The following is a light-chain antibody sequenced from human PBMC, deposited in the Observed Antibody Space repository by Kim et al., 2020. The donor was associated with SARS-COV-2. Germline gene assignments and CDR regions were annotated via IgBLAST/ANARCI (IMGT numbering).Light chain of an antibody. CDR3: QQYNNWPRT. J-gene: IGKJ1*01. CDR2: AAS. Sequence: EIVMTQSPATLSVSPGERATLSCRASQSVNSNLAWYQQKPGQAPRLLIYAASSGASGIPARFSGSGSGTEFTLTISSLQSEDFAVYYCQQYNNWPRTFGQGTKVDIK. CDR1: QSVNSN. V-gene: IGKV3-15*01.